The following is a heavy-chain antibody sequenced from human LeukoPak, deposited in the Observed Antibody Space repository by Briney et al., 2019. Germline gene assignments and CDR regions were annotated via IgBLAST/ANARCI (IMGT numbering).Heavy chain of an antibody. CDR2: ITGSGPYM. J-gene: IGHJ4*02. CDR3: VRDVGAVRGEVYFDY. D-gene: IGHD3-10*01. CDR1: GFTFSTYA. Sequence: GGSLRLSCTASGFTFSTYAMSWVRQAPGKGLEWVSSITGSGPYMLYADSVKHRFTISRDNTKNLLYLEMNSLRAEDTAMYFCVRDVGAVRGEVYFDYWGQGTLVTVSS. V-gene: IGHV3-21*06.